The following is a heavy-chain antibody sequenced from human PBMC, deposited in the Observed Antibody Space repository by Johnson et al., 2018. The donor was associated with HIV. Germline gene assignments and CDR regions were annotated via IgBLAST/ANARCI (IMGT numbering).Heavy chain of an antibody. V-gene: IGHV3-20*04. CDR1: GFTFDDYG. Sequence: VHLVESGGGVVRPGGSLRLSCAASGFTFDDYGMSWVRQAPGKGLEWVSGINWNGGSTYYADSVKGRFTISRDNAKNSLFLQMNSLRAEDTALYYCARVSDDYGGNPAAWGAFDIWGQGTMVTVSS. D-gene: IGHD4-23*01. J-gene: IGHJ3*02. CDR3: ARVSDDYGGNPAAWGAFDI. CDR2: INWNGGST.